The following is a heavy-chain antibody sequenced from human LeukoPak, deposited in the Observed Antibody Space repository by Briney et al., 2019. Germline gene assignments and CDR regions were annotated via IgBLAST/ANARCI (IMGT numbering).Heavy chain of an antibody. CDR3: ARGTTIFGAGEEYYMDV. V-gene: IGHV4-59*01. CDR1: GGSISSYY. CDR2: IYYSGST. Sequence: SETLSLTCTVSGGSISSYYWSWIRQPPGKGLEWIGYIYYSGSTNYNPSLKSRVIISVDTSKNQFSLKLSSVTAADTAVYYCARGTTIFGAGEEYYMDVWGKGTTVTVSS. D-gene: IGHD3-3*01. J-gene: IGHJ6*03.